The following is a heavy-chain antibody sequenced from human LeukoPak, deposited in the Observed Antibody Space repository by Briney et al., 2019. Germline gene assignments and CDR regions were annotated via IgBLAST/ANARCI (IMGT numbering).Heavy chain of an antibody. Sequence: SETLSLTCAVYGGSFSGYYWSWIRQPPGKGLEWIGGINHSRTTNYNPSLKSRVTISVDTSKNQFSPKLSSVTAADTAVYYCARDVDATSGWFDPWGQGTLVTVSS. CDR2: INHSRTT. D-gene: IGHD2-15*01. CDR3: ARDVDATSGWFDP. CDR1: GGSFSGYY. V-gene: IGHV4-34*01. J-gene: IGHJ5*02.